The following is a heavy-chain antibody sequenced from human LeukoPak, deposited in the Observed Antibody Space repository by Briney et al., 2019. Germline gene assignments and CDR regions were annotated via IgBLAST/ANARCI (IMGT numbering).Heavy chain of an antibody. V-gene: IGHV4-4*07. J-gene: IGHJ6*03. CDR2: IYTSGST. D-gene: IGHD3-9*01. CDR1: GGSISSYY. Sequence: SETLSLTCTVSGGSISSYYWSWIRQPAGKGLEWIGRIYTSGSTNYNPSLKSRVTMSVDTSKNQFSLKLSSVTAADTAVYYCAREFDYDILTGYSPGYYYYYMDVWGKGTTVTISS. CDR3: AREFDYDILTGYSPGYYYYYMDV.